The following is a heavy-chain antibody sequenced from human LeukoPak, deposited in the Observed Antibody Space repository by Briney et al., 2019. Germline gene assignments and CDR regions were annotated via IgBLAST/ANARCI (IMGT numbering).Heavy chain of an antibody. CDR2: INHSGST. V-gene: IGHV4-34*01. CDR3: ARGNGYSTNYYYYGMDV. J-gene: IGHJ6*02. CDR1: GGSFSGYY. D-gene: IGHD5-24*01. Sequence: SETLSLTCAVYGGSFSGYYWSWIRHPPGKGLEWIGEINHSGSTNYNPSLKSRVTISVDTSKNQFSLKLSSVTAADTAVYYCARGNGYSTNYYYYGMDVWGQGTTVTVSS.